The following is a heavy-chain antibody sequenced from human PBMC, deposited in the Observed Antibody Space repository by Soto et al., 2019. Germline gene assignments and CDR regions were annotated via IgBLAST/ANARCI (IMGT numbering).Heavy chain of an antibody. CDR1: GGSISSSNW. CDR3: ARRPGVQQQLVNWFDP. J-gene: IGHJ5*02. CDR2: IYHSGST. D-gene: IGHD6-13*01. Sequence: NPSETLSLTCAVSGGSISSSNWWSWVRQPPGKGLEWIGEIYHSGSTNYNPSLKSRVTISVDKSKNQFSLKLSSVTAADTAVYYCARRPGVQQQLVNWFDPWGQGTLVTVSS. V-gene: IGHV4-4*02.